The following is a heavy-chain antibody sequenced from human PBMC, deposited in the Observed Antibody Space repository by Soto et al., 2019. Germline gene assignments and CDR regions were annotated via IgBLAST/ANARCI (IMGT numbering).Heavy chain of an antibody. CDR1: GVTFWSWA. V-gene: IGHV3-23*01. CDR2: ITDTGGDT. J-gene: IGHJ4*02. CDR3: ARGSKDSYPGSRIFDF. D-gene: IGHD3-10*01. Sequence: SLRLSCGASGVTFWSWAMSWVRKAPGEGLEWVSTITDTGGDTKYADSVRGRFTMSRDNSKNTLYLQMNSLRVEDSALYYGARGSKDSYPGSRIFDFCGRGTLVTVSS.